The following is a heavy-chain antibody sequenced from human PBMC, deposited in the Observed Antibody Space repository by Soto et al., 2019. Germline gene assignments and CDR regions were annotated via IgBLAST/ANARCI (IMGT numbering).Heavy chain of an antibody. V-gene: IGHV1-69*02. J-gene: IGHJ4*02. CDR1: GGTFSSYT. Sequence: GASVKVSCKASGGTFSSYTISWVRQAPGQGLEWMGRIIPILGIANYAQKFQGRVTITADKSTSTAYMELSSLRSEDTAVYYCARTDCSSTSCYDHDYWGQGTLVTVSS. D-gene: IGHD2-2*01. CDR2: IIPILGIA. CDR3: ARTDCSSTSCYDHDY.